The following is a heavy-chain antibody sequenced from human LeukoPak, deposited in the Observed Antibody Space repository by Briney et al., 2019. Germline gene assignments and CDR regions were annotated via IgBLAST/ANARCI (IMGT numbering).Heavy chain of an antibody. CDR2: IRSSGSTI. Sequence: TGGSLRLSCAASGFTFSSYEINWVRQAPGKGLEWVSYIRSSGSTIYYADSVKGRFTISRDNAKNSLYLQMNSLRAEDTAVYYCARDLGAHYSSTYWGQGILVTVSS. CDR1: GFTFSSYE. D-gene: IGHD3-16*01. V-gene: IGHV3-48*03. J-gene: IGHJ4*02. CDR3: ARDLGAHYSSTY.